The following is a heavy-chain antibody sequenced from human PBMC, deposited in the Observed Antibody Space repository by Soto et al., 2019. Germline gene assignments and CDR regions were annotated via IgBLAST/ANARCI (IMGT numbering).Heavy chain of an antibody. Sequence: PSETLSLTCSVSSGSISSDKYYWTWIRQSPGKGLEWIGHIYYTGTTHYNPSVTSRVIILLDKSKDQFSLTLASVTAADTGVYYCATVMHDHGTNWVDSWGQGILVTVAS. CDR2: IYYTGTT. CDR1: SGSISSDKYY. CDR3: ATVMHDHGTNWVDS. J-gene: IGHJ5*01. V-gene: IGHV4-30-4*01.